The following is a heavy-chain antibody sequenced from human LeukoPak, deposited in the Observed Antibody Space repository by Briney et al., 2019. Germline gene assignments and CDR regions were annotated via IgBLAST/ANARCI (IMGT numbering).Heavy chain of an antibody. Sequence: GASVKVSCKASGYTFTGHYMHWVRQAPGQGLGWMGWINPNSGGTNYAQKFQGRVTMTRDTSISTAYMELSRLRSDDTAVYYCARDRYSGYSEINWFDPWGQGTLVTVSS. J-gene: IGHJ5*02. CDR3: ARDRYSGYSEINWFDP. CDR2: INPNSGGT. V-gene: IGHV1-2*02. D-gene: IGHD5-12*01. CDR1: GYTFTGHY.